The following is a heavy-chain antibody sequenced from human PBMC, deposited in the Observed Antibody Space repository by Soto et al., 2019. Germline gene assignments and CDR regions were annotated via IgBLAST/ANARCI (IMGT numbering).Heavy chain of an antibody. V-gene: IGHV5-51*01. Sequence: PGEALKISCRTSGYRFTSYCIALVPQMPGKGLEWMCIIFPSDSDTRYSPSFQGQVTLSAHRSTSTVFLQWASLKASDTAVYFCARKDKSGYFNWFDPLGQGNLVPGSS. CDR3: ARKDKSGYFNWFDP. D-gene: IGHD3-22*01. J-gene: IGHJ5*02. CDR1: GYRFTSYC. CDR2: IFPSDSDT.